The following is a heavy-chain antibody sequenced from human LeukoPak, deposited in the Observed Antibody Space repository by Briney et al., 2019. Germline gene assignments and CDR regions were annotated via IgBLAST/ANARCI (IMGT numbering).Heavy chain of an antibody. CDR2: ISYVGTNK. CDR3: ARAPMSYDSSGFGGAFDI. CDR1: GFTFSNYA. D-gene: IGHD3-22*01. J-gene: IGHJ3*02. V-gene: IGHV3-30-3*01. Sequence: GGSLRLSCAASGFTFSNYAMHWVRQAPGKGLEWVAVISYVGTNKYYADSVKGRFTISRDNSKNTMYLQMNSLRAEDTAMYYCARAPMSYDSSGFGGAFDIWGQGTMVTVSS.